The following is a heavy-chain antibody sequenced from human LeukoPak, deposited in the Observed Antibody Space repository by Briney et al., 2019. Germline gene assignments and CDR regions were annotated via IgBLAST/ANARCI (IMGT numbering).Heavy chain of an antibody. D-gene: IGHD5-24*01. CDR3: ARVGDGYNDY. Sequence: GGSLRLSCAASGFTFSSYSMNWVRQAPGKGLEWVSVIYSGGSTYYADSVKGRFTISRDNSKNTLYLQMNSLRAEDTAVYYCARVGDGYNDYWGQGTLVTVSS. J-gene: IGHJ4*02. CDR1: GFTFSSYS. V-gene: IGHV3-53*01. CDR2: IYSGGST.